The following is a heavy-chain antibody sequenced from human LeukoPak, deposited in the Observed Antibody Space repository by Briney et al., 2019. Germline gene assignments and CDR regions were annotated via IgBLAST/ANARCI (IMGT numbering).Heavy chain of an antibody. CDR2: IYHSGST. V-gene: IGHV4-30-2*01. J-gene: IGHJ6*03. Sequence: PSQTLSLTCTVSGGSLSSGGYYWSWIRQPPGKGLEWIGYIYHSGSTYYNPSLKSRVTISVDRSKNQFSLKLSSVTAADTAVYYCARERPEQLGPYYYMDVWGKGTTVTVSS. CDR1: GGSLSSGGYY. CDR3: ARERPEQLGPYYYMDV. D-gene: IGHD6-13*01.